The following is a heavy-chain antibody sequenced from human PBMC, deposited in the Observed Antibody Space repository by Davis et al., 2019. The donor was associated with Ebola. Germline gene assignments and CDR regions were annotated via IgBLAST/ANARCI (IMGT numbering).Heavy chain of an antibody. CDR1: GYTFTGYY. CDR2: INPNSGGT. J-gene: IGHJ4*02. Sequence: ASVKVSCKASGYTFTGYYMHWVRQAPGQGLEWMGWINPNSGGTNYAQKFQGRVTMTRDTSISTAYMELSRLRSDDTAVYYCARARSGSYPGDYWGQGTLVTVSS. V-gene: IGHV1-2*02. D-gene: IGHD1-26*01. CDR3: ARARSGSYPGDY.